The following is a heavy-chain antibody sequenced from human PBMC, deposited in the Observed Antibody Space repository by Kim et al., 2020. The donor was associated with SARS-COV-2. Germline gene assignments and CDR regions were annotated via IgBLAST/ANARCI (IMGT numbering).Heavy chain of an antibody. J-gene: IGHJ5*02. Sequence: SETLSLTCTVSGGSVSSGSYYWNWIRQPPGRGLEWIGYMYYSGSTHYNPSLKSRVTISVDTSKNQFSLKLSSVTAADTAVYYCARITGNYDRWFDPWGQGTLVTVSS. CDR1: GGSVSSGSYY. CDR3: ARITGNYDRWFDP. D-gene: IGHD1-7*01. CDR2: MYYSGST. V-gene: IGHV4-61*01.